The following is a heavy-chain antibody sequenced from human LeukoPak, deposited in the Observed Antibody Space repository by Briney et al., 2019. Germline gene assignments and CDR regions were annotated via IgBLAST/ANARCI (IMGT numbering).Heavy chain of an antibody. D-gene: IGHD1-1*01. CDR2: IYHSGST. CDR3: ARASPHSRKRNAFDY. CDR1: GGSISSGGYS. Sequence: SETLSLTCAVSGGSISSGGYSWSWIRQPPGKGLEWIGYIYHSGSTYYNPSLKSRVTISVDRSKNQFSLKLSSVTAADTAVYYCARASPHSRKRNAFDYWGQGTLVTVSS. J-gene: IGHJ4*02. V-gene: IGHV4-30-2*01.